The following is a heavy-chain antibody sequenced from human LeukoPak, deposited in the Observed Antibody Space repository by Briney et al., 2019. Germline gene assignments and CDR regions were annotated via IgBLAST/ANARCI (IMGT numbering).Heavy chain of an antibody. V-gene: IGHV3-53*01. Sequence: GGSLRLSCAASGFTFSSYAMSWVRQAPGKELEWVSVIYTGGGRYYADSVRGRFTISRDTSKNMVFLQMNSLRVEDTAVYYCARAIDYWGRGTLVTVSS. CDR2: IYTGGGR. CDR1: GFTFSSYA. CDR3: ARAIDY. J-gene: IGHJ4*02.